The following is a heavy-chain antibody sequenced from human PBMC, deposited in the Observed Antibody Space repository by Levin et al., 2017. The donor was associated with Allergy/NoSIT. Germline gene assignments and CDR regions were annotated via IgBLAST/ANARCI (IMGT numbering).Heavy chain of an antibody. CDR2: IYYSGST. D-gene: IGHD3-16*01. CDR1: GGSISSFY. J-gene: IGHJ5*02. CDR3: AIHHANYDYAWGPDACDT. V-gene: IGHV4-59*08. Sequence: SETLSLTCTVSGGSISSFYWSWIRQPPGKNLEWIGYIYYSGSTYYNPSLKSRVTISVDTSKNQLSLRLRSVTAADTAVYYCAIHHANYDYAWGPDACDTWGQGTLVTVSS.